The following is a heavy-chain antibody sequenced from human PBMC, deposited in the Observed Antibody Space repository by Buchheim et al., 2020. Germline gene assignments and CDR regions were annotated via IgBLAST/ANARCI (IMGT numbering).Heavy chain of an antibody. V-gene: IGHV3-74*01. CDR2: INSDGRTT. D-gene: IGHD3-22*01. J-gene: IGHJ6*02. CDR1: GFTFSSYW. CDR3: VTSGSYYYYAMDV. Sequence: EVQLVESGGGLVQPGGSLRLSCAASGFTFSSYWMHWVRQAPGKGLVCVARINSDGRTTTYADSVKGRFTISRDNAMNTLYLQMHSLRAEDTAVYYCVTSGSYYYYAMDVWGQGTT.